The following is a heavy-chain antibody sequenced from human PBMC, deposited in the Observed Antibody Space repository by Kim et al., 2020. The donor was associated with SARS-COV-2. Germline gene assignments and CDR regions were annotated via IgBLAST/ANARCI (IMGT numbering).Heavy chain of an antibody. D-gene: IGHD3-10*01. J-gene: IGHJ6*02. V-gene: IGHV3-23*01. CDR2: ISGSGGST. CDR1: GFTFSSYA. CDR3: ANLRGLQFSPSYYYYGMDV. Sequence: GGSLRLSCAASGFTFSSYAMSWVRQAPGKGLEWVSAISGSGGSTYYADSVKVRFTISRDNSKNTLYLQMNSLRAEDTAVYYCANLRGLQFSPSYYYYGMDVWGQVTTVTVSS.